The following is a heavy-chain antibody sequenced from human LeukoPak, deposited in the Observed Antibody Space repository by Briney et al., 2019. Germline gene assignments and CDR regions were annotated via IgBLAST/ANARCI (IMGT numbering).Heavy chain of an antibody. CDR3: ARDIRFDP. Sequence: GGSLRLSCAASRFTFSSYSMNWVRQAPGKGLEWVSSISSGSSYIYYADSVKGRFTISRDNAKNSLYLQMNSLRAEDTAVYYCARDIRFDPWGQGTLVTVSS. V-gene: IGHV3-21*01. J-gene: IGHJ5*02. CDR1: RFTFSSYS. CDR2: ISSGSSYI.